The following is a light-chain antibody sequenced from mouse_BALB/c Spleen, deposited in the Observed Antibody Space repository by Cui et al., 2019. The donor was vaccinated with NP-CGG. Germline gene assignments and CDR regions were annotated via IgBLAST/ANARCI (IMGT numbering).Light chain of an antibody. CDR2: GTK. CDR1: TGAVTTSNY. J-gene: IGLJ1*01. V-gene: IGLV1*01. Sequence: QAVVTPESALTTSPGATVTLTCRSSTGAVTTSNYANWVQEKPDHLFTGLIGGTKNRAPGVPARFSGSLIGDKAALTITGAQTEDEALYFCALWYSNHWVFGGGTKLTVL. CDR3: ALWYSNHWV.